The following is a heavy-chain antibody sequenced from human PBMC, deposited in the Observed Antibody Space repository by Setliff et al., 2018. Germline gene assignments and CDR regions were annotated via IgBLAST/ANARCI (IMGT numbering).Heavy chain of an antibody. CDR3: AKDSDYDFLTGSYMDV. CDR2: IYYSGST. CDR1: GGSISSSSYY. J-gene: IGHJ6*03. V-gene: IGHV4-39*02. D-gene: IGHD3-9*01. Sequence: SETLSLTCTVSGGSISSSSYYWGWIRQPPGKGLEWIGSIYYSGSTYYNPSLKSRFTISRDNAKNSLYLQMNSLRREDTAVYYCAKDSDYDFLTGSYMDVWGKGTTVTVSS.